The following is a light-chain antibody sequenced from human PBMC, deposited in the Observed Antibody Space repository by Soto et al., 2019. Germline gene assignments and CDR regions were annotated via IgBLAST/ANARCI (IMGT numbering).Light chain of an antibody. CDR1: QDINIY. CDR2: DAS. Sequence: DIQMTQSPSSLSAFVGDRVTITCQASQDINIYLNWYQQKPGKAPKLLIYDASNLATGVPPEFSGSRSETEFTFTISSLQPEDIATYYCQQYGYLPLTFGGGTKVEI. V-gene: IGKV1-33*01. CDR3: QQYGYLPLT. J-gene: IGKJ4*01.